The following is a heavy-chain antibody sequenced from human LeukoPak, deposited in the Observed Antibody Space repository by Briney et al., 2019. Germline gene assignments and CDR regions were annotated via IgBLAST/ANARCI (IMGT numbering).Heavy chain of an antibody. Sequence: GGSLRLSCAASGFTFSSYSMNWVRQAPGKGLEWVSSISSSSSYIYYADSVKGRFTISRDDSRSMVYLQMNSLSAEDTAVYYCARSGLATCHYWGQGTLVTVSS. CDR2: ISSSSSYI. J-gene: IGHJ4*02. D-gene: IGHD3-10*01. CDR3: ARSGLATCHY. V-gene: IGHV3-21*04. CDR1: GFTFSSYS.